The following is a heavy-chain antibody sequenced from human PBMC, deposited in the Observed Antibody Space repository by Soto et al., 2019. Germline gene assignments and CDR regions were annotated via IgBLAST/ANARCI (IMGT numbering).Heavy chain of an antibody. CDR3: ARHRFGGSGAFDI. CDR1: GGSLSGYY. CDR2: INHIGST. Sequence: SETLFLTCAVSGGSLSGYYWSWIRQPPGKRLEWIGEINHIGSTNYNPSLTSRVTILVDTSKNQFSLNLSSVTAADTAVYYCARHRFGGSGAFDIWGQGTMVTVSS. J-gene: IGHJ3*02. V-gene: IGHV4-34*01. D-gene: IGHD3-10*01.